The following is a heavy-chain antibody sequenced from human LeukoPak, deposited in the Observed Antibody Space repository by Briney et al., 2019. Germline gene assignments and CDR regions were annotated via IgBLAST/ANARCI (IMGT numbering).Heavy chain of an antibody. Sequence: GGSLRLSCAASGFTFSSFTINWVRQAPGKGLEWVSSISTMSNYIYYADSVEGRFTISRDNAKNSLYLQMNSLKTEDTAVYYCARASSSWYFFDYWGQGTLVTVSS. J-gene: IGHJ4*02. D-gene: IGHD6-13*01. CDR1: GFTFSSFT. CDR2: ISTMSNYI. V-gene: IGHV3-21*04. CDR3: ARASSSWYFFDY.